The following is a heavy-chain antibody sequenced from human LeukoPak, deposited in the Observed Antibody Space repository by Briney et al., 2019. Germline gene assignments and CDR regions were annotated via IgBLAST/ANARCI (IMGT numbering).Heavy chain of an antibody. D-gene: IGHD1-1*01. CDR1: GXTFKSSS. CDR3: ARDPYTGSMFDY. J-gene: IGHJ4*01. CDR2: IGHFTGDI. V-gene: IGHV3-21*01. Sequence: GGSLRLSCVATGXTFKSSSMSWVRQAPGKGLEWVAFIGHFTGDIFYADSVKGRFNISRDDAKDSVYLQMNSLRVDDTAVYFCARDPYTGSMFDYWGHGTQVTVSS.